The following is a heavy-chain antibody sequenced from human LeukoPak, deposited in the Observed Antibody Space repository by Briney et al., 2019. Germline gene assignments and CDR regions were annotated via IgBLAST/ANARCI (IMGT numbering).Heavy chain of an antibody. CDR3: ASGGRISAANWFDP. J-gene: IGHJ5*02. CDR2: VYPSGRS. D-gene: IGHD6-13*01. Sequence: SETLSLTCTVSGGSISTYYWSWIRQPAGKGLEWIGRVYPSGRSSYNPSLENRVTMSVDTSKKQFSLKLRSVTAADTAVYYCASGGRISAANWFDPWGQGTLVTVSS. V-gene: IGHV4-4*07. CDR1: GGSISTYY.